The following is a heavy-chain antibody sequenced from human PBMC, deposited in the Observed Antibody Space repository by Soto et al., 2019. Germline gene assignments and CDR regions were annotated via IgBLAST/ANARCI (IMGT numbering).Heavy chain of an antibody. D-gene: IGHD2-15*01. J-gene: IGHJ3*02. CDR3: ASNKVVVAADDAFDI. CDR2: IYYSGST. Sequence: QLLESGPGLVKPSETLSLTCTVSGGSISSSSYYWGWIRQPPGKGLEWIGSIYYSGSTYYNPSLKSRVTISVDTSKNQFSLKLSSVTAADTAVYYCASNKVVVAADDAFDIWGQGTMVTVSS. V-gene: IGHV4-39*01. CDR1: GGSISSSSYY.